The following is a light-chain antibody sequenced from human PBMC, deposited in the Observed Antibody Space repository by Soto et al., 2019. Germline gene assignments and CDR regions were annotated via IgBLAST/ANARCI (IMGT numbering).Light chain of an antibody. Sequence: EVVMTQSPATLSVSPGGRATLSCSAIQSISGTLAWYQQKPGQAPRLLIYGASTRTTSFPARFSGSGSGTDFTLTISSLQSEDFEVYYCQQYNNWPWTFGQGTKVDIK. J-gene: IGKJ1*01. CDR2: GAS. V-gene: IGKV3-15*01. CDR3: QQYNNWPWT. CDR1: QSISGT.